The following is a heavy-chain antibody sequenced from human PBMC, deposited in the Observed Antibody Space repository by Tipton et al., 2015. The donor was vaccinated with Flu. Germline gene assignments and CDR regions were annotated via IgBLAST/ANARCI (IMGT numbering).Heavy chain of an antibody. CDR3: ARSEGDYGDYGSLMYYLDY. J-gene: IGHJ4*02. CDR2: IYYSGST. V-gene: IGHV4-59*08. D-gene: IGHD4-17*01. CDR1: GGSISSYY. Sequence: TLSLTCTVSGGSISSYYWSWIRQPPGKGLEWIGYIYYSGSTNYNPSLKSRVTISVDTSKNQFSLKLSSVTAADTAVYYCARSEGDYGDYGSLMYYLDYWGQGTLVTVSS.